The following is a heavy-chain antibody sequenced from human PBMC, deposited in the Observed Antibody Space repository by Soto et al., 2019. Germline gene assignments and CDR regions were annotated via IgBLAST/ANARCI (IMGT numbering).Heavy chain of an antibody. D-gene: IGHD3-22*01. V-gene: IGHV3-33*01. CDR2: IWFDGSKK. J-gene: IGHJ5*02. Sequence: GSLRLSCAASGXKFRNYSIHWVRQAPGKGLELLAVIWFDGSKKYYADSVKGRFTISRDNSKNTVYLDMNSMTADDSGVFYCARAHTMMILDRFDPWGHGTLGTVS. CDR3: ARAHTMMILDRFDP. CDR1: GXKFRNYS.